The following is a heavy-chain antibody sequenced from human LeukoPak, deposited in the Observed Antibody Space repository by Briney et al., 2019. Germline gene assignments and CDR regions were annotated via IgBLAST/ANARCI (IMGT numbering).Heavy chain of an antibody. CDR3: ARVSLVVVAALDY. CDR1: GFTFSSYG. D-gene: IGHD2-15*01. Sequence: GGSLRLSCAASGFTFSSYGMSWVRQAPGKGLEWVSAISGSGGSTYYADSVKGRFTISRDNAKNSLYLQMNSLRAEDTAVYYCARVSLVVVAALDYWGQGTLVTVSS. V-gene: IGHV3-23*01. CDR2: ISGSGGST. J-gene: IGHJ4*02.